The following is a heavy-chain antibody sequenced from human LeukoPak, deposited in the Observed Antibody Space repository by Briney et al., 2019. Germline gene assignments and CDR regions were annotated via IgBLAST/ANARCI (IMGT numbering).Heavy chain of an antibody. J-gene: IGHJ4*02. CDR2: INHSGST. Sequence: SETLSLTCAVYGGSFSGYYWSWIRQPPGKGLEWIGEINHSGSTNYNPSLKSRVTISVDTSKNQFSLKLSSVTAADTAVYYCARVMATIFGVVRYYFDYWGQGTLVTVPS. CDR1: GGSFSGYY. CDR3: ARVMATIFGVVRYYFDY. V-gene: IGHV4-34*01. D-gene: IGHD3-3*01.